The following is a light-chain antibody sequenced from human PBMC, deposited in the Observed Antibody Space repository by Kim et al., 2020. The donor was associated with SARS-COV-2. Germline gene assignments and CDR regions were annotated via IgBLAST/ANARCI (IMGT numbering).Light chain of an antibody. CDR1: SSDVGASNH. J-gene: IGLJ1*01. CDR3: CTSGDEACGGTKFYV. CDR2: EVN. V-gene: IGLV2-8*01. Sequence: QSALTQPPSASGSPGQSVTVSCTGTSSDVGASNHVSWYQQHPGRAPKLIIYEVNKRPSGVPDRFSGSKSGNTASLTVSGLQADDEADYYCCTSGDEACGGTKFYVLGGGTKVTVL.